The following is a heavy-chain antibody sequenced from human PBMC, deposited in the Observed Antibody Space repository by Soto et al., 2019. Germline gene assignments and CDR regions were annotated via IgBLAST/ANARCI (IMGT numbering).Heavy chain of an antibody. V-gene: IGHV1-2*02. CDR1: GYTFTSYY. J-gene: IGHJ4*02. CDR2: INPNSGGS. D-gene: IGHD4-17*01. Sequence: ASVKVSCKASGYTFTSYYILWMRQAPGQGIKRMGCINPNSGGSMHAQKFQGGLTMSRDTSISTAYMELSRLRSYDTAVYSLSRVVDYGGNSAFDKWGQGTLITLS. CDR3: SRVVDYGGNSAFDK.